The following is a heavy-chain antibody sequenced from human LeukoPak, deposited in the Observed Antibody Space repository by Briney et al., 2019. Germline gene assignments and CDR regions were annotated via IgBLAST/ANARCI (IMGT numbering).Heavy chain of an antibody. CDR2: ISSNGGGP. CDR1: GFTYSSYA. V-gene: IGHV3-64D*06. Sequence: GGSLRLSCSASGFTYSSYAMHWVRQAPGKGLEYVSAISSNGGGPYYADSVKGRFTISRDNSKNTLYLQMSSLRAEDTAVYYCGRQLAGPGPGYFYLSGPGNLVTVSS. CDR3: GRQLAGPGPGYFYL. D-gene: IGHD6-19*01. J-gene: IGHJ2*01.